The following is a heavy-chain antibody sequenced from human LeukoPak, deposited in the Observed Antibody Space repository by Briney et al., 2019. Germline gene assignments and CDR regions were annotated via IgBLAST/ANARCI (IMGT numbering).Heavy chain of an antibody. Sequence: PGRSLRLSCAASGFSFSHFAMHWVRQAPGKGLEWVAVVWSDGSNEYFADSVKGRFSISRDNSRNTVYLHMSGLRVEDTAVYYCAEPTQEFYFFDDWGQGTLVTVS. V-gene: IGHV3-33*01. D-gene: IGHD2/OR15-2a*01. CDR3: AEPTQEFYFFDD. CDR2: VWSDGSNE. CDR1: GFSFSHFA. J-gene: IGHJ4*02.